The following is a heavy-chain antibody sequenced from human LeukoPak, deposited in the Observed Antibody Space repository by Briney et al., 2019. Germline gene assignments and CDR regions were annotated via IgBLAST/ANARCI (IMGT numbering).Heavy chain of an antibody. J-gene: IGHJ4*02. D-gene: IGHD1-26*01. CDR1: GGSFSGYY. CDR3: ARRGIVGATTFGYYFDY. CDR2: INHSGST. Sequence: SETLSLTCAVYGGSFSGYYWSWIRQPPGKGLEWIGEINHSGSTNYNPSLKSRVTISVDTSKNQFSLKLSSVTAADTAAYYCARRGIVGATTFGYYFDYWGQGTLVTVSS. V-gene: IGHV4-34*01.